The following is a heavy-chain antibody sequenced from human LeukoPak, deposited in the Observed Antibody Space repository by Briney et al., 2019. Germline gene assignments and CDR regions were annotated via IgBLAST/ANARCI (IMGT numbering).Heavy chain of an antibody. D-gene: IGHD5-18*01. V-gene: IGHV1-69*13. J-gene: IGHJ4*02. CDR2: IIPIFGTA. Sequence: GASVKVSCKASGGTFSSYAISWVRQAPGQGLEWVGGIIPIFGTANYAQKFQGRVTITADESTSTAYMELSSLRSEDTAVYYCARGGGYSYGSPFDYWGQGTLVTVSS. CDR1: GGTFSSYA. CDR3: ARGGGYSYGSPFDY.